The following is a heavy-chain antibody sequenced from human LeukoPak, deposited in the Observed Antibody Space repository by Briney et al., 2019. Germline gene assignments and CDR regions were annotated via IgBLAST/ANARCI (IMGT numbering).Heavy chain of an antibody. CDR3: ATSNWLRDSNFDS. D-gene: IGHD4-11*01. V-gene: IGHV4-61*02. Sequence: SETLSLTCTVSGASISSGLYYWNWIRQSAGKGPEWIGRIQTSPSRSANYNPSLKSRVTISVDTSKNQFSLKLTSVTAADTAVYYCATSNWLRDSNFDSWGQGTLVTVSS. J-gene: IGHJ4*02. CDR1: GASISSGLYY. CDR2: IQTSPSRSA.